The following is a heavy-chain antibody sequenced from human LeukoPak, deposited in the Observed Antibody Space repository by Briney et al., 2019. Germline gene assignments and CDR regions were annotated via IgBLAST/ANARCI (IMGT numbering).Heavy chain of an antibody. Sequence: GGSLRLSCAASGFTFSSYAMSWVRQAPGKGLEWVSAISGSGGSTYYADSVKGRFTISRDNSKNTLYLQMNSLRAEDTAVYYCAKAIGYCSSTSCSDDAFDIWGQGTMVTVSS. CDR3: AKAIGYCSSTSCSDDAFDI. CDR2: ISGSGGST. V-gene: IGHV3-23*01. D-gene: IGHD2-2*01. J-gene: IGHJ3*02. CDR1: GFTFSSYA.